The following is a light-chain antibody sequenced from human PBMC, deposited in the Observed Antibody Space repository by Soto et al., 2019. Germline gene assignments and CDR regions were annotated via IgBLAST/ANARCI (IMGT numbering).Light chain of an antibody. J-gene: IGLJ1*01. CDR1: YRDVGGYNY. V-gene: IGLV2-14*01. CDR2: DVS. CDR3: SSYTSSSSQV. Sequence: QSALTQPASVSGSPGQSITISCTGTYRDVGGYNYVAWYQQYPGKAPKLMIYDVSFRPSGVSNRFSGPKSDITASLTISGLQAEDEADYYCSSYTSSSSQVFGTGTKVTVL.